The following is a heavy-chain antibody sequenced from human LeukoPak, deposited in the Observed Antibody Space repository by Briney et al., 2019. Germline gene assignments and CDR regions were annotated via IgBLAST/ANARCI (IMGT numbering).Heavy chain of an antibody. CDR2: VYSGGST. V-gene: IGHV3-53*01. Sequence: GGSLRPSCAASGFTVSSNYMSWVRQAPGKGLEWVSVVYSGGSTYYADSVKGRFTISRDNSKNTLYLQMNSLRAEDTAVYYCARFGELFDAFDIWGQGTMVTVSS. CDR1: GFTVSSNY. D-gene: IGHD3-10*01. J-gene: IGHJ3*02. CDR3: ARFGELFDAFDI.